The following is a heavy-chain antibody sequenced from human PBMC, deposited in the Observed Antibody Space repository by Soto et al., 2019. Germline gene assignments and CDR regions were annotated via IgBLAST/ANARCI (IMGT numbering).Heavy chain of an antibody. J-gene: IGHJ6*02. D-gene: IGHD2-8*01. CDR3: ARGDSTDCSNGVCSFFYNHDMDV. V-gene: IGHV1-2*04. Sequence: GASVKVSCKASGYSFTDYHIHWVRQAPGQGIEWLGRINPKSGGTSTAQKFQGWVTMTTDTSIRTASMELTRLTSDDTAIYYCARGDSTDCSNGVCSFFYNHDMDVWGQGTTVTSP. CDR1: GYSFTDYH. CDR2: INPKSGGT.